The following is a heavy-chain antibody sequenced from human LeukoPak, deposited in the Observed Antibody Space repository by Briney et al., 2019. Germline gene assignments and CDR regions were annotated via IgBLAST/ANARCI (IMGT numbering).Heavy chain of an antibody. V-gene: IGHV4-34*01. J-gene: IGHJ4*02. Sequence: SETLSLTCAVYGGSFSGYYWSWIRQPPGEWLEWIGVINHSGSTNYNPSRKSRVTISVDTSKNQFSLKLSSVTAADTAVYYCARVWGYYDSSGYPIDYWGQGTLVTVSS. CDR2: INHSGST. CDR3: ARVWGYYDSSGYPIDY. D-gene: IGHD3-22*01. CDR1: GGSFSGYY.